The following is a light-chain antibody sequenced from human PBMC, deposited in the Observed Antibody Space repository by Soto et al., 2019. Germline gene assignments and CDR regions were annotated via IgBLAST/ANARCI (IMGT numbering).Light chain of an antibody. CDR2: DAS. CDR1: QSVSSY. CDR3: QQRSNWLLT. V-gene: IGKV3-11*01. Sequence: EIVLTQSPATLSSSPGERATLSCRASQSVSSYLAWYQQKPGQAPRLLIYDASNRATGIPARFSGSGSGTAFTLTISSLEPEDFAVYYCQQRSNWLLTFGGGTKVEIK. J-gene: IGKJ4*01.